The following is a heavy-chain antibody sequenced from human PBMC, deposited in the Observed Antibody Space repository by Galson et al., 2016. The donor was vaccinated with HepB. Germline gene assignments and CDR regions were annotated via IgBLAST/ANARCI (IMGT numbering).Heavy chain of an antibody. CDR2: MRNDGSTK. V-gene: IGHV3-33*03. J-gene: IGHJ4*02. CDR3: ARGRGSGSFLIDF. D-gene: IGHD1-26*01. CDR1: EFIFSNYA. Sequence: SLRLSCAASEFIFSNYAMHWVRQTPGKGLEWVAVMRNDGSTKYHADSVKGRFSISRDNSKNTLYLQMDSLRAEDTAVYFCARGRGSGSFLIDFWGQGTPVTVSS.